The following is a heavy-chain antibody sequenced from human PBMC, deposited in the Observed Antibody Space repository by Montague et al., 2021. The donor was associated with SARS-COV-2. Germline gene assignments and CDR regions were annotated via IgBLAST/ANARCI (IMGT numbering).Heavy chain of an antibody. J-gene: IGHJ5*02. CDR2: IYHSGST. CDR1: GYSISSGYY. Sequence: SETLSLTCTVSGYSISSGYYWGWIRLPPGKGLEWIGSIYHSGSTYYNPSLKSRVTISVDTSKNQFSLKLSSVTAADTAVYYCARVRSITMIVVVITPMGWFDPWGQGTLVTVSS. D-gene: IGHD3-22*01. V-gene: IGHV4-38-2*02. CDR3: ARVRSITMIVVVITPMGWFDP.